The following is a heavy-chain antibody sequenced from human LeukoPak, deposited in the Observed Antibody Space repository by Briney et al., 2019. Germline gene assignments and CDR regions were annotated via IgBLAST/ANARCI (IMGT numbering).Heavy chain of an antibody. CDR1: GFTFSIYS. CDR2: ISSSSNII. D-gene: IGHD3-10*01. V-gene: IGHV3-48*01. J-gene: IGHJ4*02. Sequence: GGSLRLSCVGSGFTFSIYSMNWVRRAPGKGLEWVSYISSSSNIIHYTDSVKGRFTISRDNAKNSLYLQMNSLRVEDTAVYYCARDLYPGYWGQGTLVIVSS. CDR3: ARDLYPGY.